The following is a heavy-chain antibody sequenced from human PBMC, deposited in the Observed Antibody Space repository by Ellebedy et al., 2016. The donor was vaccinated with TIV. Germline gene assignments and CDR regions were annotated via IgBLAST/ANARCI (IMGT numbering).Heavy chain of an antibody. V-gene: IGHV4-59*13. CDR1: GGSISSYY. D-gene: IGHD1-20*01. Sequence: GSLRLXXTVSGGSISSYYWSWIRQPPGKGLEWIGYIYYSGSTNYNPSLKSRVTISVDTSKNQFSLKLSSVTAADTAVYYCARPIGTITGTNWFNPWGQGTLVTVSS. CDR3: ARPIGTITGTNWFNP. J-gene: IGHJ5*02. CDR2: IYYSGST.